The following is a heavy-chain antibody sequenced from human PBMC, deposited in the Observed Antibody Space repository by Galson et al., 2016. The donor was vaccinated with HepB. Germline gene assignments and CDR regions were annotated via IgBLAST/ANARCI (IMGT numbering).Heavy chain of an antibody. D-gene: IGHD3-3*01. CDR3: ARGFSDAFDI. V-gene: IGHV4-59*01. Sequence: ETLSPSCSVAGGSISTYYWTWIRQPPGEGLGWIGYIYYGVSTSYNPSLKSRVTMSVDRSKNPFSLKLSSVTAADTAIYYCARGFSDAFDIWGQGILVTVSS. J-gene: IGHJ3*02. CDR2: IYYGVST. CDR1: GGSISTYY.